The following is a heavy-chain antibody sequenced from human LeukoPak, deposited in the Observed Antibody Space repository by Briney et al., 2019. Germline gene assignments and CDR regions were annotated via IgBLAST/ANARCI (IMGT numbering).Heavy chain of an antibody. Sequence: ASVKVSCKVSGYILTELSMHWVRQAPGKGLEWVGGFDPEDGETIYAQKFQGRVTMTEDTSTDTAYMELSSLRSEDTAVYYCATGGTYCTNGVCYTNYFDYWGQGTLVTVSS. CDR1: GYILTELS. D-gene: IGHD2-8*01. CDR2: FDPEDGET. J-gene: IGHJ4*02. V-gene: IGHV1-24*01. CDR3: ATGGTYCTNGVCYTNYFDY.